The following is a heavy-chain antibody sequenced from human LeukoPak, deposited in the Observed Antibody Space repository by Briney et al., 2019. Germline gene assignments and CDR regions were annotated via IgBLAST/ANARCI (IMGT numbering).Heavy chain of an antibody. CDR1: GFTFSSYW. D-gene: IGHD6-19*01. CDR2: INSDGSST. V-gene: IGHV3-74*01. J-gene: IGHJ4*02. Sequence: GGSLRLSCAASGFTFSSYWMHWVRQAPGKGLVWVSRINSDGSSTSYADSVKGRFTISRDNAKNTLYLQMNSLRAEDTAVYYCARKTNLGSGWPTDYWGQGTLVTVSS. CDR3: ARKTNLGSGWPTDY.